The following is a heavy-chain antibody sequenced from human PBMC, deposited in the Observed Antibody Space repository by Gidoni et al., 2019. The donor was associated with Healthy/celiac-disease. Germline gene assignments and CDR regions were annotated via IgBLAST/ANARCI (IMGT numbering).Heavy chain of an antibody. V-gene: IGHV4-38-2*02. CDR1: GYSISSGYY. CDR3: ARDARGDSYYYYMDV. Sequence: QVQLQESGPGLVKPSEPLSLTCAVSGYSISSGYYWGWIRQPPGKGLEWIVCNYHSGSTYYNPYLKSRVTIAVDTSKNQFSLKLSSVTAADTAVYYCARDARGDSYYYYMDVWGKGTTVTVSS. J-gene: IGHJ6*03. CDR2: NYHSGST. D-gene: IGHD4-17*01.